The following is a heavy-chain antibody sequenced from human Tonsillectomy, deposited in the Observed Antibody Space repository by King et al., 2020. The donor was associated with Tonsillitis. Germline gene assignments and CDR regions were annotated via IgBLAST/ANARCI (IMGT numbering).Heavy chain of an antibody. CDR1: GFTFTNYA. CDR3: AKGAEVIPLAPVDY. V-gene: IGHV3-23*04. D-gene: IGHD3-16*02. Sequence: VQLVESGGGLVQPGGSLRLSCAASGFTFTNYAMSWVRQAPGKGLEWVSGISVSGASTYYADSVKGRFTISRDNSKNTLWLQLNTLRVEDTAVYYCAKGAEVIPLAPVDYSGQETLVTVSS. J-gene: IGHJ4*02. CDR2: ISVSGAST.